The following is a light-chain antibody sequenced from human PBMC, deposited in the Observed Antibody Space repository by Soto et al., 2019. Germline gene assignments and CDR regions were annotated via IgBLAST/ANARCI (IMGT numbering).Light chain of an antibody. Sequence: EIVLTQSPGTLSLSPGERATLSCRASQSLSNNYLAWYQQIPGQAPRLLIYGASVRATGIPDRFSGSGSGTDFTLTISRLEAEDFVVYFCQQYGSSPVTFGGGTKVEIK. V-gene: IGKV3-20*01. CDR3: QQYGSSPVT. CDR1: QSLSNNY. J-gene: IGKJ4*01. CDR2: GAS.